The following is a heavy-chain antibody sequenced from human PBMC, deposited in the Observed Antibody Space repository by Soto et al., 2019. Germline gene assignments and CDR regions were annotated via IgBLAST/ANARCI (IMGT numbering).Heavy chain of an antibody. Sequence: SETLSLTCTVSDGSISNFYWSWIRQPPGKGLEWIGYISSSGNTNYNPSLKSQVSISVDTSKNQFSLNLTSVTAADTAVYYCARAPMVLTRSYFDSWGQGTPVTVSS. CDR1: DGSISNFY. V-gene: IGHV4-59*01. D-gene: IGHD3-22*01. CDR2: ISSSGNT. CDR3: ARAPMVLTRSYFDS. J-gene: IGHJ4*02.